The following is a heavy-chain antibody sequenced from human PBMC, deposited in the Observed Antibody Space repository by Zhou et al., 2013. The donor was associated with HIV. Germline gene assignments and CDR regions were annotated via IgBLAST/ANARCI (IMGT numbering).Heavy chain of an antibody. Sequence: QVQLAQSGNEVKKPGASVKVSCKASGYTFAGYYMHWVRQAPGQGLEWMGWINPNSGGTNYARKFQGRVTMTRDTSISTAYMELSRLRSDDTAVYYCARVVFDRSDYWGQGTLVTVSS. D-gene: IGHD3-9*01. CDR3: ARVVFDRSDY. CDR2: INPNSGGT. V-gene: IGHV1-2*02. J-gene: IGHJ4*02. CDR1: GYTFAGYY.